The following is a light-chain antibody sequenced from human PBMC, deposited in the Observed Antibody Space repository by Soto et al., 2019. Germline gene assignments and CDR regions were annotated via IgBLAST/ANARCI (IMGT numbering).Light chain of an antibody. Sequence: EIVLTQSPGTLSLSPGERATLSCRASQSISSSYLAWYQQKPGQAPRLLIYGASSRDTGIPHRFSGSGSGTDFTLTISRLEPEDCAVYYCQQYGSSPRLTFGGGTKVEIK. CDR2: GAS. CDR3: QQYGSSPRLT. V-gene: IGKV3-20*01. CDR1: QSISSSY. J-gene: IGKJ4*01.